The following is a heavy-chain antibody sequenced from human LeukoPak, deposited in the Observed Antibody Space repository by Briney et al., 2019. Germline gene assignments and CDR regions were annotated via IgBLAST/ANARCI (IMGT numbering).Heavy chain of an antibody. Sequence: PGGSLRLSCAASGFTFSDFYVSWIRQPPGKGLEWLSHISSTGSTIYYADSVKGRFITSRENGRNSVYLEMNNLRVEDTAVYYCARARGPGNRGYENGFAYWGQGSLVTVSS. CDR2: ISSTGSTI. CDR3: ARARGPGNRGYENGFAY. D-gene: IGHD5-12*01. V-gene: IGHV3-11*01. J-gene: IGHJ4*02. CDR1: GFTFSDFY.